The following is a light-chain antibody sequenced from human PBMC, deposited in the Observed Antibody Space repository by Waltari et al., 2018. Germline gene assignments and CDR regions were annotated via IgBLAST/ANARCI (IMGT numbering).Light chain of an antibody. CDR3: QQYYNPPYT. Sequence: DIVMTHSPDSLAVSLGERATINCKSSQSVLYSSNNKNYLAWYQHKPGQLPKLLIYWASTRKSWVPDRFSGSGSGTDFTLSISILQAEDVAVYYCQQYYNPPYTFGQGTRLEIK. CDR2: WAS. V-gene: IGKV4-1*01. CDR1: QSVLYSSNNKNY. J-gene: IGKJ2*01.